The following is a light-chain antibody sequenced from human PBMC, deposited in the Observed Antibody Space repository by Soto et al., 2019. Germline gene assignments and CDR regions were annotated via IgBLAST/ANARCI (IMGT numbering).Light chain of an antibody. V-gene: IGKV3-15*01. J-gene: IGKJ4*01. CDR2: GAS. CDR3: QQYNKWPLT. Sequence: EIVLTQSPATLSVSQGERATLSCRASESVSNNLAWYQQKPGQAPRLLIFGASASATGIPARFSGSGSGTEFTLTISSLQSEEFAVYYCQQYNKWPLTFGGGTKVEIK. CDR1: ESVSNN.